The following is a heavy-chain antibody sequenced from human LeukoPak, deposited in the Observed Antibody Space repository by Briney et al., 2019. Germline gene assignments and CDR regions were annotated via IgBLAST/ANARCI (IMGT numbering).Heavy chain of an antibody. CDR2: MNPNSGNT. CDR1: VYTFTSYD. CDR3: ARGRVAAAGRRLNDY. Sequence: ASLKVSCKASVYTFTSYDITWVRHATGQGLEWMGWMNPNSGNTGYAQKFQGRVTMTRNTSISTAYMELSRLRSEDTAVYYCARGRVAAAGRRLNDYWGQGTLVTVSS. J-gene: IGHJ4*02. D-gene: IGHD6-13*01. V-gene: IGHV1-8*01.